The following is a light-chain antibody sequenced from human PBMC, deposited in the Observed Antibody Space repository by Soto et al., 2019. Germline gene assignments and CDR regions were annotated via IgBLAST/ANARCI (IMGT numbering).Light chain of an antibody. CDR3: QQYGSSSWT. J-gene: IGKJ1*01. V-gene: IGKV3-20*01. CDR1: QSVSSN. Sequence: ETVLTQSPATLSLSPGEGATLSCRASQSVSSNLAWYQQKPGQAPRLLIYGASSRATGIPDRFSGSGSGTEFTLTISRLEPEDFAVYYCQQYGSSSWTFGQGTKVDIK. CDR2: GAS.